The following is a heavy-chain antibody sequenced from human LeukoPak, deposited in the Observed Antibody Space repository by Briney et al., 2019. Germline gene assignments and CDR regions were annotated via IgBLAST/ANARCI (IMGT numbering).Heavy chain of an antibody. CDR3: ARDLSAAFDF. J-gene: IGHJ4*02. V-gene: IGHV3-33*01. CDR2: LVYDARS. Sequence: GGSLRLSCAASGFPFSSYGMHWVRQAPGKGLEWVARLVYDARSDYANSVKGRFSISRDDPKNTLFLDMSNLRVEDTALYYCARDLSAAFDFWGQGVLVTVSS. D-gene: IGHD6-25*01. CDR1: GFPFSSYG.